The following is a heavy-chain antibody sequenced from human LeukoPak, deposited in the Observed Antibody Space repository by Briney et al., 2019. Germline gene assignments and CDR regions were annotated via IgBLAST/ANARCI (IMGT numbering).Heavy chain of an antibody. Sequence: PSETLSLTCTVSGGSISSYYWSWIRQHPGKGLYWIGYIYYSGSSGSTNYNPSLKSRVTISVDTSKNQLSLKLSSVTAADTAVYYCARRAAPNWYFDLWGRGTLVTVSS. CDR1: GGSISSYY. V-gene: IGHV4-59*08. CDR2: IYYSGSSGST. CDR3: ARRAAPNWYFDL. D-gene: IGHD6-13*01. J-gene: IGHJ2*01.